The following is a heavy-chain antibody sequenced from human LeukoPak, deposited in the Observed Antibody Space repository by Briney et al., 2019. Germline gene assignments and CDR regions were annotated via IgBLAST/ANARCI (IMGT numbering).Heavy chain of an antibody. D-gene: IGHD3-22*01. V-gene: IGHV4-39*01. CDR1: GGSISSGGYY. Sequence: SETLSLTCAVSGGSISSGGYYWGWIRQPPGKGLEWIGSIYYSGSTYYNPSLKSRVTISVDTSKNQFSLKLSSVTAADTAVYYCARHQAYYDSSGTYYFDYWGQGTLVTVSS. CDR3: ARHQAYYDSSGTYYFDY. J-gene: IGHJ4*02. CDR2: IYYSGST.